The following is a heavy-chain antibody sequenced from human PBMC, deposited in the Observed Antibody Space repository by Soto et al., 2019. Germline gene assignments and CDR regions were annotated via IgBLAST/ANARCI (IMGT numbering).Heavy chain of an antibody. V-gene: IGHV4-34*01. J-gene: IGHJ4*02. D-gene: IGHD2-15*01. CDR1: GGSFSGYY. CDR2: INHSGST. Sequence: QVQLQQWGAGLLKPSETLSLTCAVYGGSFSGYYWSWIRQPPGKGLEWIGGINHSGSTNYNPSLKSRVTISVDTSKNQFSLKLSSVTAADTAVYYCARGTRANIVVVVAATVFDYWGQGTLVTVSS. CDR3: ARGTRANIVVVVAATVFDY.